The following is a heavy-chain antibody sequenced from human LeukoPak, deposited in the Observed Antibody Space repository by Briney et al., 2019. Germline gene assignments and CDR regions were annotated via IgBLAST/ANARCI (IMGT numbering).Heavy chain of an antibody. D-gene: IGHD3-22*01. V-gene: IGHV1-18*01. CDR3: SRELASSGRRVSYYYYGMDV. J-gene: IGHJ6*02. Sequence: GASVKVSCKASGYTFTSYGISWVRQAPGQRLEWMGWISAYNGNTNYAQKLQARVTMTTDTSTSTAYMELRSLRSDDTAVYYCSRELASSGRRVSYYYYGMDVWGQGTTVTVSS. CDR2: ISAYNGNT. CDR1: GYTFTSYG.